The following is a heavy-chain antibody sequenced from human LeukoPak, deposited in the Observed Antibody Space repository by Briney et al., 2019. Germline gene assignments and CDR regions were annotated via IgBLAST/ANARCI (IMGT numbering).Heavy chain of an antibody. CDR2: IKHSGST. D-gene: IGHD4-11*01. V-gene: IGHV4-34*01. CDR1: GGSFSGYY. CDR3: ARGVRMLTTTFDY. Sequence: SETLSLTCAVYGGSFSGYYWSWIRQPPGKGLEWIGEIKHSGSTNYNPSLKSRVNISVDTSKNQFPLKLSSVTAADTAVYFCARGVRMLTTTFDYWGQGTLVTVSS. J-gene: IGHJ4*02.